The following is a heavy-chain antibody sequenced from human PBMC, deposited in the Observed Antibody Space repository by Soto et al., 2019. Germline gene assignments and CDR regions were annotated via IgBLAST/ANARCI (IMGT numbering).Heavy chain of an antibody. V-gene: IGHV4-39*01. Sequence: SETLSLTCSVSGGSISSRSYSWGWIRQPPGEGLEWIGTFYYSENTYYNPSLKSRVSISVDTSKNQFSLKVSSVTAADTAVYYCARRLYYDSSGFEGGGMDVWGQGTTVTVSS. CDR3: ARRLYYDSSGFEGGGMDV. CDR2: FYYSENT. J-gene: IGHJ6*02. CDR1: GGSISSRSYS. D-gene: IGHD3-22*01.